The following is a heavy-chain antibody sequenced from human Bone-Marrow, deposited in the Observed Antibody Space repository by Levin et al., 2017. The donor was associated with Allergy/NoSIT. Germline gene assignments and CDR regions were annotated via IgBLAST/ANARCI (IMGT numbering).Heavy chain of an antibody. CDR2: VYYLGST. Sequence: PSETLSLTCTVSGGSISSSDYYWVWIRQPPGRGLEWIGSVYYLGSTYYNSSLMSRLTISVDTSNNQFSLRLSSVTAADTAVYHCARRGPKKENYYYYYGMDVWGQGTTVTVSS. CDR1: GGSISSSDYY. CDR3: ARRGPKKENYYYYYGMDV. J-gene: IGHJ6*02. D-gene: IGHD3/OR15-3a*01. V-gene: IGHV4-39*01.